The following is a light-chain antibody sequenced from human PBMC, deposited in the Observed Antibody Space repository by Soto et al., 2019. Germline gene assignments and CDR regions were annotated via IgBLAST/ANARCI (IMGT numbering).Light chain of an antibody. J-gene: IGLJ1*01. CDR3: SSYAGSSHV. CDR2: EVN. Sequence: QSALTQPPSASGSPGQSVAIYCTGTSSDVGGYNYVSWYQQHPGKAPKLMIYEVNKRPSGVPDRFSGSKSGNTASLTVSGLQAEDEADYFCSSYAGSSHVFGTGTKLTVL. V-gene: IGLV2-8*01. CDR1: SSDVGGYNY.